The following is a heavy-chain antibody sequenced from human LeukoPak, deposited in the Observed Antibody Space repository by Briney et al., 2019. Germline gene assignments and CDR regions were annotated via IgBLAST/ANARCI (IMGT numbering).Heavy chain of an antibody. CDR1: GFTFSSYS. J-gene: IGHJ4*02. V-gene: IGHV3-21*01. CDR3: ARDQADYYYDSSGYYS. D-gene: IGHD3-22*01. Sequence: PGGSLRLSCAASGFTFSSYSMNWVRQAPGKGLEWVSSISSSSSYIYYADSVKGRFTISRDNAKNSLYLQMNSLRAEDTAVYYCARDQADYYYDSSGYYSWGQGTLVTVSS. CDR2: ISSSSSYI.